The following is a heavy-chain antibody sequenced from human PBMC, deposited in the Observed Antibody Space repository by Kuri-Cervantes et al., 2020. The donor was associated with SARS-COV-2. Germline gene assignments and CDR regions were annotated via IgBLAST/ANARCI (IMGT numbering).Heavy chain of an antibody. Sequence: ASVKVSCKASGYTFTSYDINWVRQATGQGLEWMGWMNPNSGNTGYAQKFQGRVTMTRNTSIRTAYMELSSLRSEDTAVYYCARSPAFSLRPIITIFGVVRPYNWFDPWGQGTLVTVSS. J-gene: IGHJ5*02. CDR1: GYTFTSYD. V-gene: IGHV1-8*01. CDR2: MNPNSGNT. D-gene: IGHD3-3*01. CDR3: ARSPAFSLRPIITIFGVVRPYNWFDP.